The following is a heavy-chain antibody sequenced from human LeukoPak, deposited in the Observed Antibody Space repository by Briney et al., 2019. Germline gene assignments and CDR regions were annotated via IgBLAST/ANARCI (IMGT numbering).Heavy chain of an antibody. Sequence: GGSLRLSCVASGFTFSNYWMSWVRQSPGKGLEWVAKIKQDESEIYYVDSVKGRFTISRDNAKNSLYLQMNSLRAEDTAVYYCAGVLYCGGDCSGDYWGQGTLVTVSS. J-gene: IGHJ4*02. CDR2: IKQDESEI. CDR1: GFTFSNYW. D-gene: IGHD2-21*02. V-gene: IGHV3-7*01. CDR3: AGVLYCGGDCSGDY.